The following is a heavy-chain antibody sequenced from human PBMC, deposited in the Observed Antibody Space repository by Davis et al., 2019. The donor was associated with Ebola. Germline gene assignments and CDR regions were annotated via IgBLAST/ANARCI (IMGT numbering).Heavy chain of an antibody. CDR1: GGTFSSYA. J-gene: IGHJ6*02. CDR3: AWRDGSYYYYGMDV. V-gene: IGHV1-69*13. CDR2: IIPIFCTA. Sequence: AASVKVSCKASGGTFSSYAISWVRQAPGQGLEWMGGIIPIFCTANYAQKLQGRVTITADESTSTAYMELSSLRSEDTAVYYCAWRDGSYYYYGMDVWGQGTTVTVSS. D-gene: IGHD5-24*01.